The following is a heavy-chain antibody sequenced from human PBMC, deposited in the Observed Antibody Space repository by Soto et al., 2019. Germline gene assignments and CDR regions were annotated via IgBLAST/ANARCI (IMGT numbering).Heavy chain of an antibody. D-gene: IGHD2-8*02. CDR2: IYYSGST. CDR1: GGSISSSSYY. V-gene: IGHV4-39*02. CDR3: ARDKITGLFDY. Sequence: SETLSLTCTVSGGSISSSSYYWGWIRQPPGKGLEWIGSIYYSGSTYYNPSLKSRVTISLDTSKNQFSLKLSSVTAADTAVYYCARDKITGLFDYWGQGTLVTVSS. J-gene: IGHJ4*02.